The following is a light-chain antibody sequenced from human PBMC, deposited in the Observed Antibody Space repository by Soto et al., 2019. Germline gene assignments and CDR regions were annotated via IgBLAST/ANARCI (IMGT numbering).Light chain of an antibody. CDR3: QQYGSSPP. CDR2: DAY. V-gene: IGKV1-5*01. Sequence: EIQMTQSPSTLSESVVDRVIITCRASQSISSWLAWYQQKPGKAPKLLIYDAYSLESGVPSRFSGSGSGTDFTLTISRLEPEDFAVYYCQQYGSSPPFGPGTKVD. CDR1: QSISSW. J-gene: IGKJ3*01.